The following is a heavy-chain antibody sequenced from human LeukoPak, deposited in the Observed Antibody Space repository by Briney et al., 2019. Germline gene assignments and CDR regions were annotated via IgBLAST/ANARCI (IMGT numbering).Heavy chain of an antibody. CDR1: GFTFSSNG. CDR3: ATWIVDGSLFNS. V-gene: IGHV3-33*01. D-gene: IGHD6-19*01. CDR2: IWSDGNNK. J-gene: IGHJ4*02. Sequence: GGSLRLSCATSGFTFSSNGMHWVRQAPGKGLEWVAVIWSDGNNKDYADSVKGRFTISRDNAQDSLYLQMTSLRDEDTAVYYCATWIVDGSLFNSWGQGTLVTVSS.